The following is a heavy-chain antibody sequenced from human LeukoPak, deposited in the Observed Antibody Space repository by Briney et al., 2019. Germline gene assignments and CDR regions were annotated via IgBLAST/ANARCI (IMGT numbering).Heavy chain of an antibody. CDR3: ARPLRPPTITMILAYDAFDI. CDR1: GGPISSSTGY. J-gene: IGHJ3*02. CDR2: IYYSGST. D-gene: IGHD3-22*01. Sequence: SETLSLTCTVSGGPISSSTGYWGWIRQPPGKGLEWIGSIYYSGSTYSNPSLKSRVAISVDKSKNQFSLKLSSVTAADTAVYYCARPLRPPTITMILAYDAFDIWGQGTMVTVSS. V-gene: IGHV4-39*01.